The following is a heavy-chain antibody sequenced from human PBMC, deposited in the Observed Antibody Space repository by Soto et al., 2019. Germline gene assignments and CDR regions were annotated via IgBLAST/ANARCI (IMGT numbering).Heavy chain of an antibody. D-gene: IGHD5-12*01. CDR2: ISNSGSTK. CDR3: PRESRIVATPQGY. Sequence: PGGSLRLSCAASGFTFSDYYMSWIRQAPGKGPEWVAYISNSGSTKYYSDSVKGRFTISRDNAKNSLFLQMNSLGADDTAVYYCPRESRIVATPQGYWGQGTLVTVSS. CDR1: GFTFSDYY. J-gene: IGHJ4*02. V-gene: IGHV3-11*01.